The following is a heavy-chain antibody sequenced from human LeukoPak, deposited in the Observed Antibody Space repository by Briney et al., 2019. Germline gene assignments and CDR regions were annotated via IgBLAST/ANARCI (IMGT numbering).Heavy chain of an antibody. J-gene: IGHJ4*02. Sequence: PSETLSLTCTVSGGSISSYYWSWIRQPPGKGLKWIGYIYYSGSTNYNPSLKSRVTISVDTSKNQFSLKLSSVTAADTAVYYCASLDRRFSSSPEVDYWGQGTLVTVSS. V-gene: IGHV4-59*01. CDR1: GGSISSYY. CDR3: ASLDRRFSSSPEVDY. CDR2: IYYSGST. D-gene: IGHD6-6*01.